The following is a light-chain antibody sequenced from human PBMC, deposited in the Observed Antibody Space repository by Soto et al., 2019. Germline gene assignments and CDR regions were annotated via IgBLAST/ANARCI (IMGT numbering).Light chain of an antibody. CDR2: DAS. CDR1: QSVSSY. CDR3: QQRSNGLFT. V-gene: IGKV3-11*01. J-gene: IGKJ3*01. Sequence: EIVLTQSPATLSLSPGERATLSCRASQSVSSYLAWYQHKPGQAPRLLISDASNRATGIPARFSGSGSGTDFTLTISNLEPEDFAVYYCQQRSNGLFTFGPGTKVHIK.